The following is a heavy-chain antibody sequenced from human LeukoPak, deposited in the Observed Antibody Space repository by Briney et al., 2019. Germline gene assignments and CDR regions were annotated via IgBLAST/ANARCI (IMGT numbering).Heavy chain of an antibody. V-gene: IGHV3-7*01. CDR1: GFIFSSYW. CDR3: ARVPSYYYDFWSGYYGGYMDV. Sequence: GGSLRLSCAASGFIFSSYWMSWVRQAPGKGLEWVANIKQDGSEKYYVDSVKGRFTISRDNAKNSLYLQMNSLRAEDTAVYYCARVPSYYYDFWSGYYGGYMDVWGKGTTVTVSS. CDR2: IKQDGSEK. J-gene: IGHJ6*03. D-gene: IGHD3-3*01.